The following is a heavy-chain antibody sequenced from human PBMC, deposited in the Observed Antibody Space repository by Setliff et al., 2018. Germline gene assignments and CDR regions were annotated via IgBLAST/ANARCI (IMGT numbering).Heavy chain of an antibody. CDR3: ARAPLESGYNYGQGHYFDY. D-gene: IGHD5-18*01. V-gene: IGHV1-2*02. CDR2: INPDSGDT. J-gene: IGHJ4*02. CDR1: GNSFSGHY. Sequence: GASVKVSCKVSGNSFSGHYLHWVRQAPGQGLEWVGWINPDSGDTHSAQKFQGRVSMTRDTSTSTVYMELSSLRSEDTAVYYCARAPLESGYNYGQGHYFDYWGQGTLVTVSS.